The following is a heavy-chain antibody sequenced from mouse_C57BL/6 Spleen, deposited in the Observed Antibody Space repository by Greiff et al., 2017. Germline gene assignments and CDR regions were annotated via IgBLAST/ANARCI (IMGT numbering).Heavy chain of an antibody. CDR3: TRGGDYDHYYAMDY. CDR1: GFTFSSYA. CDR2: ISSGGDYI. V-gene: IGHV5-9-1*02. Sequence: EVQLVESGEGLVKPGGSLKLSCAASGFTFSSYAMSWVRQTPEKRLEWVAYISSGGDYIYYADTVKGRFTISRDNARNTLYLQMSSLKSEDTAMYYCTRGGDYDHYYAMDYWGQGTSVTVSS. D-gene: IGHD2-4*01. J-gene: IGHJ4*01.